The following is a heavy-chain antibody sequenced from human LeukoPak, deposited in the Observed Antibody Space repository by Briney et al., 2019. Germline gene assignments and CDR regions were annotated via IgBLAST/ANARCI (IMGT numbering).Heavy chain of an antibody. CDR2: INPSGGST. CDR3: ARAGRRCSSTSCYDRLSKAFDI. J-gene: IGHJ3*02. Sequence: GASVKVSCKASGYTFTSYYMHWVRQAPGQGLEWMGIINPSGGSTSYAQKFQDRVTMTRDMSTSTVYMELSSLRSEDTAVYYCARAGRRCSSTSCYDRLSKAFDIWGQGTMVTVSS. CDR1: GYTFTSYY. D-gene: IGHD2-2*01. V-gene: IGHV1-46*01.